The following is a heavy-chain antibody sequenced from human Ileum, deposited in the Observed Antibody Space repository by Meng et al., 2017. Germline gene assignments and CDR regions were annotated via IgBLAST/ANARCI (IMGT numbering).Heavy chain of an antibody. V-gene: IGHV3-74*03. D-gene: IGHD7-27*01. J-gene: IGHJ4*02. CDR1: GFGFRSYW. CDR3: AKDIHWGASDY. Sequence: VELVGSGGGLVQPGGSLGISCAASGFGFRSYWMHWFRQVPGKGLVWVSRINPDGSNTKYADFVKGRFTISRDNAKNTLYLQLNSLGAEDTAIYYCAKDIHWGASDYWGQGTLVTVSS. CDR2: INPDGSNT.